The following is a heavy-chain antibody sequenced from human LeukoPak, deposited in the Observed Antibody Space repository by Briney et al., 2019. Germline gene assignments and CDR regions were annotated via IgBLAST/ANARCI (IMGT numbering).Heavy chain of an antibody. CDR2: INHSGST. CDR1: GGPFSGYY. J-gene: IGHJ4*02. V-gene: IGHV4-34*01. Sequence: PSETLSLTCAVYGGPFSGYYWSWIRQPPGKGLEWIGEINHSGSTNYNPSLKSRVTISVDTSKNQFSLKLSSVTAADTAVYYCARGFSPANYWGQGTLVTVSS. CDR3: ARGFSPANY.